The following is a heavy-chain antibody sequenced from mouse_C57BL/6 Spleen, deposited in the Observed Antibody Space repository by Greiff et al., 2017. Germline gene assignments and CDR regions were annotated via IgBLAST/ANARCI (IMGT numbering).Heavy chain of an antibody. V-gene: IGHV1-64*01. Sequence: VQLQQPGAELVKPGASVKLSCKASGYTFTSYWMHWVKQRPGQGLEWIGMIHPNSGSTNYNEKFKSKATLTVDKSSSTAYMQLSSLTSEDSAVYYCERDHGEDAMDYWCQGTSDTVST. CDR1: GYTFTSYW. D-gene: IGHD1-2*01. J-gene: IGHJ4*01. CDR2: IHPNSGST. CDR3: ERDHGEDAMDY.